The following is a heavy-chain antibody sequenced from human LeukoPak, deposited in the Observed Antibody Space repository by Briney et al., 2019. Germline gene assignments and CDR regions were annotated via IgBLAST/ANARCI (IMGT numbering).Heavy chain of an antibody. D-gene: IGHD6-19*01. CDR3: ARMGSSGWEYYGMDV. J-gene: IGHJ6*02. CDR2: IYYSGST. V-gene: IGHV4-59*01. CDR1: GGSISSYY. Sequence: PSETLSLTCTVSGGSISSYYWSWIRQPPGKGLEWIGYIYYSGSTNYNPPLKSRVTISVDTSKNQFSLKLSSVTAADTAVYYCARMGSSGWEYYGMDVWGQGTTVTVSS.